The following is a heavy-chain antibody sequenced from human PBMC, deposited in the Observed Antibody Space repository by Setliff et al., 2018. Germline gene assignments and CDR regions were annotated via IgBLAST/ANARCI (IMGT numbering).Heavy chain of an antibody. V-gene: IGHV3-11*01. CDR3: AKRGPYCSGGTCHYYFDY. Sequence: LRLSCAASGFTFSDYYMSWIRQAPGKGLEWVSYISSSGSTIYYADSVKGRFTISRDNAKNTVYLEMNSLRAEDTAVYYCAKRGPYCSGGTCHYYFDYWGQGTLVTVSS. J-gene: IGHJ4*02. CDR2: ISSSGSTI. D-gene: IGHD2-15*01. CDR1: GFTFSDYY.